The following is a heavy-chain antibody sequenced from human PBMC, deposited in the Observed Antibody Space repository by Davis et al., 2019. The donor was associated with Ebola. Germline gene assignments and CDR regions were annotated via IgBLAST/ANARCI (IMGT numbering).Heavy chain of an antibody. CDR3: ARVNWGAGKAFDI. J-gene: IGHJ3*02. D-gene: IGHD7-27*01. V-gene: IGHV6-1*01. Sequence: PSETLSLTCAISGDSVSGNNGAWNWIRQSPSRGLEWLGRTYYTSKWFNDYAVTIKSRITFNPDTSKNQFSLQLESVTPEDTAIYYCARVNWGAGKAFDIWGQGSMVTVSS. CDR2: TYYTSKWFN. CDR1: GDSVSGNNGA.